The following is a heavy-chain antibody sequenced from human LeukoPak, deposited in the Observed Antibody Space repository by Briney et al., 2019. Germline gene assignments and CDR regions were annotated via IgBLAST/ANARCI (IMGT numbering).Heavy chain of an antibody. Sequence: GGSLRLSCAASGFTFSSYAISWVRQAPGKGLEWVSVIYSGGSTYYADSVKGRFTISRDNSKNTLYLQMNSLRAEDTAVYYCARASRSYYDSSGYPIDYWGQGTLVTVSS. V-gene: IGHV3-53*01. D-gene: IGHD3-22*01. CDR1: GFTFSSYA. CDR3: ARASRSYYDSSGYPIDY. J-gene: IGHJ4*02. CDR2: IYSGGST.